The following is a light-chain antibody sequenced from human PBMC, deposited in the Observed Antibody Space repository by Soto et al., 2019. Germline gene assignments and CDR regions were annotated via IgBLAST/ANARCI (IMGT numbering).Light chain of an antibody. CDR3: QQGHNWPLT. CDR1: QSISTE. CDR2: SAS. Sequence: EIVMTQSPANLSVSPGERATLSCRASQSISTELAWNQQKPGQPPRLLSYSASTRATVVPARLTGSGSGSEFTLTISGLQSEDFAVYYCQQGHNWPLTFGQGTRLDI. J-gene: IGKJ2*01. V-gene: IGKV3-15*01.